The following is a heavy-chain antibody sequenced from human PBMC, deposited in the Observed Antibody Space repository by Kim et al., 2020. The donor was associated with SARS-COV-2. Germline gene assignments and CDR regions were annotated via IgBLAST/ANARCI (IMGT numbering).Heavy chain of an antibody. CDR1: GGSISSGDYY. J-gene: IGHJ5*02. CDR2: IYYSAST. V-gene: IGHV4-30-4*01. D-gene: IGHD3-3*01. CDR3: ARTKRITIFGVVQWFDP. Sequence: SETLSLTCTVSGGSISSGDYYWSWIRQPPGKGLEWIGYIYYSASTYYNPSLKSRVTISVDTSKNQFSLKLSSVTAADTAVYYCARTKRITIFGVVQWFDPWGQGTLVTVSS.